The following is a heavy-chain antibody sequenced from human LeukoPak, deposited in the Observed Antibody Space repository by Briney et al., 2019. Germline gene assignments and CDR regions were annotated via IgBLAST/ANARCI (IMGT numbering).Heavy chain of an antibody. CDR3: ARSTGDRFDP. Sequence: GRSLRLSCAASGFTVSSNYMSWVRQAPGKGLEWVSVIYSGATTYYADSVKGRFTISRDNSKNTLYLQMNSLRAEDTAVYYCARSTGDRFDPWGQGTLVTVSS. CDR2: IYSGATT. D-gene: IGHD7-27*01. CDR1: GFTVSSNY. J-gene: IGHJ5*02. V-gene: IGHV3-66*01.